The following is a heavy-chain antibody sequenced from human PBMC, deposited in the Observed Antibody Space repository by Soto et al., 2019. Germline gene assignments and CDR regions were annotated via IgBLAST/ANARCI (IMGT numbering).Heavy chain of an antibody. V-gene: IGHV3-48*02. CDR2: ISSSSTI. D-gene: IGHD2-15*01. Sequence: EVQLVESGGGLVQPGGSLRLSCAASGFTFSSYSMNWVRQAPGKGLEWVSYISSSSTIYYADSVKGRFTISRDNAKNSLYLQMNSLRDEDTAVYYCARDALFIGWFDPWGQGTLVTVSS. CDR1: GFTFSSYS. CDR3: ARDALFIGWFDP. J-gene: IGHJ5*02.